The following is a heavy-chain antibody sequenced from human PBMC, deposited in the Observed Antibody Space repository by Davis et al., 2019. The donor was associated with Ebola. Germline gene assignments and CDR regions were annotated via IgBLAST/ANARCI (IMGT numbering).Heavy chain of an antibody. V-gene: IGHV1-18*01. CDR3: ARVSVKYQLRSDY. D-gene: IGHD2-2*01. CDR2: ISAYNGNT. Sequence: ASVKVSCKASGYTFTSYAMHWVRQAPGQRLEWMGWISAYNGNTNYAQKLQGRVTMTTDTSTSTAYMELRSLRSDDTAVYYCARVSVKYQLRSDYWGQGTLVTVSS. J-gene: IGHJ4*02. CDR1: GYTFTSYA.